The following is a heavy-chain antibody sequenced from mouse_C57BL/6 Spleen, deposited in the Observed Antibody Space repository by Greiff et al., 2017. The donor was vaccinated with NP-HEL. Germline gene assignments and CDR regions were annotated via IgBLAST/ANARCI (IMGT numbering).Heavy chain of an antibody. D-gene: IGHD2-3*01. CDR1: GYTFTSYW. CDR3: AREEEMGDGYSDY. Sequence: VQLQESGAELVKPGASVKLSCKASGYTFTSYWMHWVKQRPGRGLEWIGRIDPNSGGTKYNEKFKSKATLTVDKPSSTAYMQLSSLTSEDSAVYYCAREEEMGDGYSDYWGQGTTLTVSS. CDR2: IDPNSGGT. J-gene: IGHJ2*01. V-gene: IGHV1-72*01.